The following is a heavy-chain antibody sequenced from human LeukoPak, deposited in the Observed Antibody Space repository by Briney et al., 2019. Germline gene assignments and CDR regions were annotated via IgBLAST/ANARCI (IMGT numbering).Heavy chain of an antibody. Sequence: SETLSLTCTVSGGSISSSDYFWGWIRQPPGKGLEWIGSLYYTGGTYYNPSLKSRVTISVDTSKNQFSLKLSSMTAADTAVYYCASPPRYSGSYYGHFQHWGQGTLVTVSS. CDR2: LYYTGGT. CDR1: GGSISSSDYF. CDR3: ASPPRYSGSYYGHFQH. D-gene: IGHD1-26*01. V-gene: IGHV4-39*01. J-gene: IGHJ1*01.